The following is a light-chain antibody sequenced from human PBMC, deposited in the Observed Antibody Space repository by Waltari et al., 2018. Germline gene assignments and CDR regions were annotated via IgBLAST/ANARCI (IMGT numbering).Light chain of an antibody. V-gene: IGLV2-14*03. CDR3: SSYTSSSTFV. CDR2: DVS. Sequence: QSALTQPASVSGSPGQSISLPCTGTSSDVGGYNFVPWYQQHPGKAPKLMIYDVSQRPLGISNRFSGSKSGNTASLTISGLQAEDEADYYCSSYTSSSTFVFGIGTKVTVL. CDR1: SSDVGGYNF. J-gene: IGLJ1*01.